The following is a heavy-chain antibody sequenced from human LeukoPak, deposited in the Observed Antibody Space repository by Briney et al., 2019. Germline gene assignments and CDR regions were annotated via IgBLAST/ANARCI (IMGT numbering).Heavy chain of an antibody. CDR3: ARGGEPPRTG. CDR1: GYTFTSYY. Sequence: GASVKVSCKASGYTFTSYYMHWVRQAPGQGLEWMGWMNPNSGNTGYAQKFQGRVTMTRNTSISTAYMELSSLRSEDTAVYYCARGGEPPRTGWGQGTLVTVSS. V-gene: IGHV1-8*02. D-gene: IGHD3-10*01. J-gene: IGHJ4*02. CDR2: MNPNSGNT.